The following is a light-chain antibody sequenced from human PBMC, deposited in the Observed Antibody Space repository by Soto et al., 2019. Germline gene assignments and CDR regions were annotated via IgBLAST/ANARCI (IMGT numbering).Light chain of an antibody. J-gene: IGLJ1*01. CDR3: SSYTCGSTYV. Sequence: QSVLTQPASVSGSPGQSITISCTGTSSDIGGYTYVSWYQQHPGKAPKLMIYDVSNRPSGVSNRFSGSKSGNTATLTISGLQSEDEAEYYCSSYTCGSTYVFGTGTKLTVL. CDR2: DVS. CDR1: SSDIGGYTY. V-gene: IGLV2-14*01.